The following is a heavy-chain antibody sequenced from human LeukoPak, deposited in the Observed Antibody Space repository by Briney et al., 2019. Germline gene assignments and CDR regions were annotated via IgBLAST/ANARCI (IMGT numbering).Heavy chain of an antibody. V-gene: IGHV4-34*01. CDR2: INHSGST. J-gene: IGHJ4*02. D-gene: IGHD3-10*01. CDR3: ARDRFGRTTHFDY. Sequence: SETLSLTCAVYGXSFXXXXXXWXXQPXGXXLXWXGEINHSGSTNYNPSLKSRVTISVDTSKNQFSLKLSSVTAADTAVYYCARDRFGRTTHFDYWGQGTLVTVSS. CDR1: GXSFXXXX.